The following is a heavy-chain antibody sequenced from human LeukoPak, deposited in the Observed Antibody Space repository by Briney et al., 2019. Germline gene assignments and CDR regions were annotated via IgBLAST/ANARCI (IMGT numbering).Heavy chain of an antibody. V-gene: IGHV4-39*01. CDR3: ARQVIVTMVRGVINYYYGMDV. D-gene: IGHD3-10*01. CDR2: IHYSGST. CDR1: GGSISSSSYY. Sequence: SETLSLTCTVSGGSISSSSYYWGWIRQPPGKGLEWIGSIHYSGSTYYNPSLKSRVTISVDTSKNQFSLKLSSVTAADTAVYYCARQVIVTMVRGVINYYYGMDVWGQGTTVTVSS. J-gene: IGHJ6*02.